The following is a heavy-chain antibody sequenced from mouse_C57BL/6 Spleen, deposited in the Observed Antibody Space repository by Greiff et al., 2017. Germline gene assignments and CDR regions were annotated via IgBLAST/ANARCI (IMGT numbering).Heavy chain of an antibody. CDR1: GYTFTSYW. Sequence: VQLQQPGAELVKPGASVKMSCKASGYTFTSYWITWVKQRPGQGLEWIGDIYPGRGSTNYNEKFKSKATLTVDTSSSTAYMQLSSLPSADSAVYYCARRDDYYDEGPGFYYAMDDWGQGTSGTVSS. J-gene: IGHJ4*01. CDR2: IYPGRGST. D-gene: IGHD1-1*01. CDR3: ARRDDYYDEGPGFYYAMDD. V-gene: IGHV1-55*01.